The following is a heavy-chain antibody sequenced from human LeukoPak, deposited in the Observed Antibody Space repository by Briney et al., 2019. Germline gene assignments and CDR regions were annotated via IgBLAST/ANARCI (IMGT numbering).Heavy chain of an antibody. CDR3: ALLEWFDY. Sequence: HSGGSLRLSCAASGFTFSSYGMHWVRQAPGKGLEWVAFIRYDGSNKYYADSVKGRFTISRDNSKNTLYLQMNSLRAGDTAVYYCALLEWFDYWGQGTLVTVSS. J-gene: IGHJ4*02. V-gene: IGHV3-30*02. CDR2: IRYDGSNK. CDR1: GFTFSSYG. D-gene: IGHD3-3*01.